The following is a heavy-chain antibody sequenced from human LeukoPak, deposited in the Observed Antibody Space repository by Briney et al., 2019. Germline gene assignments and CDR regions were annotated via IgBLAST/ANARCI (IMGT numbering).Heavy chain of an antibody. D-gene: IGHD3-10*01. CDR3: ARHEVTSMVRGVVY. Sequence: PSETLSLTCTVSGGSISSYYWSWIRQPPGKGLEWIGYIYYSGSTNYNPSLKSRVTISVDTSKNQFSLKLSSVTAADTAVYYCARHEVTSMVRGVVYWGQGTPVTVSS. J-gene: IGHJ4*02. V-gene: IGHV4-59*08. CDR2: IYYSGST. CDR1: GGSISSYY.